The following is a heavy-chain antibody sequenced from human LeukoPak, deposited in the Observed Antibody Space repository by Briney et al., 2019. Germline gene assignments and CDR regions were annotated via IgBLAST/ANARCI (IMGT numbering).Heavy chain of an antibody. Sequence: GGSLRLSCAASGFTFSNAWMSWVRQAPGKGLEWVGRIKSKTDGGTTDYAAPVKGRFTISRDDSKNTLYLQMNSLKTEDTAVHYCTTSIQLWLNHVDYWGQGTLVTVSS. CDR3: TTSIQLWLNHVDY. J-gene: IGHJ4*02. V-gene: IGHV3-15*01. D-gene: IGHD5-18*01. CDR2: IKSKTDGGTT. CDR1: GFTFSNAW.